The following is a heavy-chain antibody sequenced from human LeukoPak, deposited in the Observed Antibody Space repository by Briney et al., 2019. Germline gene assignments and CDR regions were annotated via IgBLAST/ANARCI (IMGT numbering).Heavy chain of an antibody. CDR1: GGSISSYY. J-gene: IGHJ6*02. CDR2: IYYSGST. Sequence: SETLSLTCTASGGSISSYYWSWIRQPPGKGLEWIGYIYYSGSTNYNPSLKSRVTISVDTSKNQFSLKLSSVTAADTAVYYCARGEEITIFGVVTSAGMDVWGQGTTVTVSS. D-gene: IGHD3-3*01. CDR3: ARGEEITIFGVVTSAGMDV. V-gene: IGHV4-59*01.